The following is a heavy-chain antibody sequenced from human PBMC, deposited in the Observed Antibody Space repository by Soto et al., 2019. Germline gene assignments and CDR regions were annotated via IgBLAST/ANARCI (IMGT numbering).Heavy chain of an antibody. D-gene: IGHD3-3*01. Sequence: SVKVSCKASGVTFTSSAVWWVRQARGQRLEWIGWIVVGSGNTNYAQKFQERVTITRDMSTSTAYMELSSLRSEDTAVYYCAATMTNRLRVLEWLYYYYGMDVWGQGTTVTVSS. CDR2: IVVGSGNT. CDR1: GVTFTSSA. J-gene: IGHJ6*02. V-gene: IGHV1-58*01. CDR3: AATMTNRLRVLEWLYYYYGMDV.